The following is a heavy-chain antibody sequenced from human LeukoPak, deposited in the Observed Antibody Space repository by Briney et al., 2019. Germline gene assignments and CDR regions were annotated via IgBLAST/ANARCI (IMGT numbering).Heavy chain of an antibody. D-gene: IGHD3-22*01. V-gene: IGHV3-48*04. Sequence: GGSLRLSCAASGFTFSSYSMNWVRQAPGKGLEWVSYISSSSSTIYYADSVKGRFTISRDNAKNSLYLQMNSLRAEDTAVYYCARGRTYYYDHSAFDIWGQGTMVTVSS. CDR1: GFTFSSYS. CDR2: ISSSSSTI. J-gene: IGHJ3*02. CDR3: ARGRTYYYDHSAFDI.